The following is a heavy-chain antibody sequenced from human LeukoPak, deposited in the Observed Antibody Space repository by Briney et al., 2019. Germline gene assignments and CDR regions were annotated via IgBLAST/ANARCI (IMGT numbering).Heavy chain of an antibody. V-gene: IGHV3-74*01. CDR3: AGVILGTAGMDV. Sequence: GGSLRLSCAASGFTFSSYWMHWVRQAPGKGLVWVSRINSDGSSTSYADSVKGRFTISRDNAKNTLYLQMNSLRAEDTAVYYCAGVILGTAGMDVWGQGTTVTVSS. CDR2: INSDGSST. D-gene: IGHD1-1*01. CDR1: GFTFSSYW. J-gene: IGHJ6*02.